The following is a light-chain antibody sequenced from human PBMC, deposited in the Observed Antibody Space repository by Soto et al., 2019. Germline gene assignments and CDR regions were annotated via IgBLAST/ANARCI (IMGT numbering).Light chain of an antibody. V-gene: IGKV1-6*01. Sequence: AIQVTQSPSSLSASVGDRVTITCRASQGIRTDLGWYQQKPGKAPKLLIHGASSLHSGVPSRFRGSASGTEFPLTISSLQPEDLATYYCLQDHSYPWTFGQGTKVEI. CDR2: GAS. CDR3: LQDHSYPWT. J-gene: IGKJ1*01. CDR1: QGIRTD.